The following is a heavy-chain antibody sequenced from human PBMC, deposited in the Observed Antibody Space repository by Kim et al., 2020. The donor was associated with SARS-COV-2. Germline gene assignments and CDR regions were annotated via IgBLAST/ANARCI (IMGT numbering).Heavy chain of an antibody. V-gene: IGHV3-11*01. CDR2: ISSSGSTI. J-gene: IGHJ3*02. D-gene: IGHD3-22*01. CDR3: AREGYYYDSSGYYYGAFDI. Sequence: GGSLRLSCAASGFTFSDYYMSWIRQAPGKGLEWVSYISSSGSTIYYADSVKGRFTISRDNAKNSLYLQMNSLRAEDTAVYYCAREGYYYDSSGYYYGAFDIWGQGTMVTVSS. CDR1: GFTFSDYY.